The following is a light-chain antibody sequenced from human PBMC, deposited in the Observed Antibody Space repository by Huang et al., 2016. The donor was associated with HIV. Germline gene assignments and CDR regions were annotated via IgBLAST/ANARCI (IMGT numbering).Light chain of an antibody. V-gene: IGKV3-15*01. J-gene: IGKJ2*01. CDR1: QSVGSN. CDR3: QQYNNWPRT. CDR2: GVS. Sequence: EIVMTQSPASLSVSPGERATLSCRASQSVGSNLAWYQQKPGQAPRLLIYGVSTSAIGIPARCSGSGSGTEFTLSISSLQSEDFAVYYCQQYNNWPRTFGQGTKLEIK.